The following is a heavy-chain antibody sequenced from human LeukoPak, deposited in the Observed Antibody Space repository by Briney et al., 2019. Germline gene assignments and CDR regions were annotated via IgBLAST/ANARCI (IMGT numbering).Heavy chain of an antibody. D-gene: IGHD3-10*01. Sequence: PSETLSLTCTVSGGSISSYYWSWIRQPPGKGLEWIGYIYYSGSTNYNLSLKSRVTISVDTSKNQFSLKLSSVTAADTAVYYCARMVRGVIRGEKWFDPWGQGTLVTVSS. CDR2: IYYSGST. CDR1: GGSISSYY. V-gene: IGHV4-59*01. J-gene: IGHJ5*02. CDR3: ARMVRGVIRGEKWFDP.